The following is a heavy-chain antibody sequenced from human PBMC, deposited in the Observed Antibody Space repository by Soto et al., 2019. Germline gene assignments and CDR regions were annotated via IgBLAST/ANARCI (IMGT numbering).Heavy chain of an antibody. J-gene: IGHJ6*02. CDR3: ARGGDQLYYYGMDV. CDR2: INSDGSST. CDR1: GFTFSSYW. D-gene: IGHD3-16*01. V-gene: IGHV3-74*01. Sequence: EVQLVESGGGLVRPGGSLRLSCAASGFTFSSYWMHWVRQAPGKGLVWVSRINSDGSSTSYADSVKGRFTISRDNAKNTLYLQRNSLRAEDTAVYYCARGGDQLYYYGMDVWGQGTTVTVSS.